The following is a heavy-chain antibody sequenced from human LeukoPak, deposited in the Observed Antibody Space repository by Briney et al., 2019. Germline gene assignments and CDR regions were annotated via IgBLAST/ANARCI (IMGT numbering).Heavy chain of an antibody. J-gene: IGHJ4*02. V-gene: IGHV3-23*01. CDR2: ISGSGGGT. CDR1: GFTFSSYA. CDR3: AVIVVVITGYDY. Sequence: PGGSLRLSCAASGFTFSSYAMSWVRQAPGKSLEWVSVISGSGGGTYYADSVKGRFTISRDNSKNTLYLQMNSLRAEDTAVYYCAVIVVVITGYDYWGQGTLVTVSS. D-gene: IGHD3-22*01.